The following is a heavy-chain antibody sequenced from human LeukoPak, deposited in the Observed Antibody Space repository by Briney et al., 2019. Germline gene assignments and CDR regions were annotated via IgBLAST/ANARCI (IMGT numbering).Heavy chain of an antibody. CDR3: AKVGGDYGYFQH. D-gene: IGHD4-17*01. V-gene: IGHV3-30*02. J-gene: IGHJ1*01. Sequence: GGSLRLSCAASGFSFSSYNMHWVRQAPGKGLEWVGFTWNHGNDQDYADSVKGRFTISRDNSKNTLYLQMNSLRAEDTAVYYCAKVGGDYGYFQHWGQGTLVTVSS. CDR1: GFSFSSYN. CDR2: TWNHGNDQ.